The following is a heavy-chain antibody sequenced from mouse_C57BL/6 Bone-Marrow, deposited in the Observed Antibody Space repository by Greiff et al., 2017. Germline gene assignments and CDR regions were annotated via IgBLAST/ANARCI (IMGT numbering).Heavy chain of an antibody. V-gene: IGHV1-69*01. CDR3: AKGEWRSNDRYAMDY. J-gene: IGHJ4*01. CDR2: IDPSDSYT. D-gene: IGHD2-12*01. CDR1: GYTFTSYW. Sequence: VQLQQPGAELVMPGASVKLSCKASGYTFTSYWMHWVKQRPGQGLEWIGEIDPSDSYTNYNQKFKGKSTLTVDKSSSTAYMQLSSLTSEDSAVYYCAKGEWRSNDRYAMDYWGQGASVPVSS.